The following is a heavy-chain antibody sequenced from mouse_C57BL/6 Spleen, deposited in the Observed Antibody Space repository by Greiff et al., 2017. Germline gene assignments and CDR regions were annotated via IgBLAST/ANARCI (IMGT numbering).Heavy chain of an antibody. CDR3: ARRYYGSNWYFDV. CDR2: IDPSDSET. J-gene: IGHJ1*03. CDR1: GYTFTSYW. V-gene: IGHV1-52*01. D-gene: IGHD1-1*01. Sequence: QVQLQQPGAELVRPGSSVKLSCKASGYTFTSYWMHWVKQRPIQGLEWIGNIDPSDSETHYNQKFKDKATLTVAKSSSTAYMRRSSLTSEDSAVYDCARRYYGSNWYFDVWGTGTTVTVSS.